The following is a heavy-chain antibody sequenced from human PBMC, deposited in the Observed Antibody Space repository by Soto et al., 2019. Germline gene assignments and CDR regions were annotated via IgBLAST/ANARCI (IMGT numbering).Heavy chain of an antibody. Sequence: SETLSLTCTVSGGSIISGGYHLICIRQHPWSGLELIGYIYYSGSTYYNPSLKSRVTISVDTSKNQFSLKLSSVTAADTAVYYCARVPRYDFWSGPLDYYGMDVWGQGTTVTVSS. CDR1: GGSIISGGYH. J-gene: IGHJ6*02. D-gene: IGHD3-3*01. CDR2: IYYSGST. CDR3: ARVPRYDFWSGPLDYYGMDV. V-gene: IGHV4-31*03.